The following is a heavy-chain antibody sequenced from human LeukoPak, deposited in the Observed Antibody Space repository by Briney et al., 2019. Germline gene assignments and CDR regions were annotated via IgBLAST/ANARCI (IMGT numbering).Heavy chain of an antibody. CDR2: IKQDGSEK. Sequence: GGSLRLSCAASGFTFSSYWMSWVRQAPGKGLEWVANIKQDGSEKYYVDSVKGRFTISRDNAKNSLYLQMNSLRAEDTAVYYCARVPLDFWSGYSSFYYYYYYMDVWGKGTTGTVSS. CDR3: ARVPLDFWSGYSSFYYYYYYMDV. J-gene: IGHJ6*03. V-gene: IGHV3-7*01. D-gene: IGHD3-3*01. CDR1: GFTFSSYW.